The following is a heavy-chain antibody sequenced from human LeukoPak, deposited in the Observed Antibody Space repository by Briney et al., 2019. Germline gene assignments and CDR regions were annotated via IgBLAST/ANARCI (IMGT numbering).Heavy chain of an antibody. Sequence: PGGSLRLSCAASGFTFSSYAMSWVRQAPGKGLEWVSAISGSGGSTYYADSVKGRSTISRDNSKNTLYLQMNSLRAEDTAVYYCAKDGSYDFWSGSFDIWGQGTMVTVSS. V-gene: IGHV3-23*01. CDR3: AKDGSYDFWSGSFDI. D-gene: IGHD3-3*01. CDR1: GFTFSSYA. CDR2: ISGSGGST. J-gene: IGHJ3*02.